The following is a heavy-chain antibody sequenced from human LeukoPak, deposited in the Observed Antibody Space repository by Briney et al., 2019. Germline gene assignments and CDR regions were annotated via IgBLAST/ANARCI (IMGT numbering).Heavy chain of an antibody. CDR2: IDPSDSYT. V-gene: IGHV5-10-1*01. D-gene: IGHD3-22*01. Sequence: GESLKISCKGSGYSFTSYWISWVRQMPGKGLEWMGRIDPSDSYTNYSPSFQGHVTISADKFISTAYLQWSSLKASDTAMYYCARLIDSSGYYPFFDYWGQGTLVTVSS. CDR1: GYSFTSYW. J-gene: IGHJ4*02. CDR3: ARLIDSSGYYPFFDY.